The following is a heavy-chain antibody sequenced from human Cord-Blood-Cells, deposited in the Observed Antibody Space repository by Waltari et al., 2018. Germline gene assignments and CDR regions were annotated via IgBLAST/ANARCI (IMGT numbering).Heavy chain of an antibody. CDR2: MNPNSGNN. CDR1: GYTFTSYD. CDR3: ARYSMDV. Sequence: QVQLVQSGAEVKKPGASVKVSCKASGYTFTSYDINWVRQATGQGLEWMGWMNPNSGNNGYARTFQGGGTITRNTSIRTAYMELSSLRSEDTAVYYCARYSMDVWGQGTTVTVSS. J-gene: IGHJ6*02. V-gene: IGHV1-8*03.